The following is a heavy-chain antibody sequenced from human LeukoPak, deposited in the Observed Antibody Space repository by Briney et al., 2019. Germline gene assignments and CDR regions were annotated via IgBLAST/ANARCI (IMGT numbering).Heavy chain of an antibody. CDR2: IYSGGST. CDR1: GFTVSNNY. Sequence: GGSLRLSCTASGFTVSNNYVNWVRQAPGKGLVWVSVIYSGGSTYYADSVQGRFTISRDNSKSTLCLQMNSLRAEDTAVYYCAKQLGYCSDGSCYFPYWGQGTLVTVSS. V-gene: IGHV3-53*01. J-gene: IGHJ4*02. CDR3: AKQLGYCSDGSCYFPY. D-gene: IGHD2-15*01.